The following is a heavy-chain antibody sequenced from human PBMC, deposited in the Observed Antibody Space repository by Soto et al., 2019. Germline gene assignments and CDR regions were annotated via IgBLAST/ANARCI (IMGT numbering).Heavy chain of an antibody. J-gene: IGHJ4*02. CDR3: AHGSGWLFDY. CDR1: GFSLNARAVG. Sequence: QITLEESGPTLGKPTQNLTLTCTFSGFSLNARAVGVGWIRQPPGKALGWLAFTYWDEDNHYSPSLKNRLTITKDTSKNQVVLTMTNTDPADTATYYCAHGSGWLFDYWGQGTQVTVSS. V-gene: IGHV2-5*02. D-gene: IGHD6-19*01. CDR2: TYWDEDN.